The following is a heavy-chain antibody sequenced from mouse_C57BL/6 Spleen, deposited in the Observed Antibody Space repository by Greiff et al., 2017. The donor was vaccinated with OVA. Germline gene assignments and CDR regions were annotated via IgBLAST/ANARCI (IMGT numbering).Heavy chain of an antibody. D-gene: IGHD1-1*01. V-gene: IGHV1-64*01. CDR3: ARPITTVVEGDY. CDR2: IHPNSGST. CDR1: GYTFTSYW. J-gene: IGHJ2*01. Sequence: VQLQQPGAELVKPGASVKLSCKASGYTFTSYWMHWVKQRPGQGLEWIGMIHPNSGSTNYNEKFKSKATLTVDKSSSTAYMQLSSLTSEDSAVYYCARPITTVVEGDYWGQGTTLTVSS.